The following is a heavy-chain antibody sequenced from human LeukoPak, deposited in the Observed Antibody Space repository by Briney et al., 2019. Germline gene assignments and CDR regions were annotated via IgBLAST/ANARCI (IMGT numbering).Heavy chain of an antibody. D-gene: IGHD3-3*01. CDR2: ISGSGDST. Sequence: RPGVSLRLSCAASGFTFRSFAVSWVRQAPGKGLEWVSVISGSGDSTYYADSVKGRFTISRDNSKNTLYLQMNSLRAEDTAIYYCTKGVVLTIFGMAWHAFDIWGQGTMVTVS. J-gene: IGHJ3*02. CDR3: TKGVVLTIFGMAWHAFDI. V-gene: IGHV3-23*01. CDR1: GFTFRSFA.